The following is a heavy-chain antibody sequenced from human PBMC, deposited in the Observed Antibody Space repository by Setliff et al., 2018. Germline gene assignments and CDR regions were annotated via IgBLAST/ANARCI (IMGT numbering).Heavy chain of an antibody. V-gene: IGHV4-39*07. J-gene: IGHJ4*02. D-gene: IGHD3-3*01. Sequence: LSLTCTVSGGSISSSSYYWGWIRQPPGKGLEWIGSTYYSGSTYYNPSLKSRVTISVDTSKNQFSLKLSSVTAADTAVYYCARGGKILEWLYAHDYWGQGTLVTVSS. CDR3: ARGGKILEWLYAHDY. CDR1: GGSISSSSYY. CDR2: TYYSGST.